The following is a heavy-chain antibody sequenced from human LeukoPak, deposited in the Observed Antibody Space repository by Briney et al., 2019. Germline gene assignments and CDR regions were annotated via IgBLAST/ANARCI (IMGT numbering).Heavy chain of an antibody. CDR1: GFTFSSYA. J-gene: IGHJ4*02. D-gene: IGHD3-16*02. CDR2: ISGSGGST. CDR3: AKGPITFGGVIAAYYFDY. V-gene: IGHV3-23*01. Sequence: GGSLRLSCAASGFTFSSYAMSWVRQAPGKGLEWVSAISGSGGSTYYADSVKGRFTICRDNSKNTLYLQMNSLRAEDTAVYYCAKGPITFGGVIAAYYFDYWGQGTLVTVSS.